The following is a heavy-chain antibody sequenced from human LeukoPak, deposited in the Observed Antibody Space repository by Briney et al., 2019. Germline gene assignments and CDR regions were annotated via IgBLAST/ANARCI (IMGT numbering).Heavy chain of an antibody. Sequence: GGSLRLSCAASGFTVSSNYMSWVRQAPGKGLEWVSGINWNGGSTGYADSVKGRFTISRDNAKNSLYLQMNSLRAEDTALYYCARVYDSSSSMGYWGQGTLVTVSS. J-gene: IGHJ4*02. CDR3: ARVYDSSSSMGY. D-gene: IGHD6-6*01. CDR2: INWNGGST. CDR1: GFTVSSNY. V-gene: IGHV3-20*04.